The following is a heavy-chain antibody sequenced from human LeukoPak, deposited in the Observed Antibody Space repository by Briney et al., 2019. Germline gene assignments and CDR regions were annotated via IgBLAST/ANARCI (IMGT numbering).Heavy chain of an antibody. J-gene: IGHJ4*02. CDR3: AKEGFGSGEGY. CDR1: GGSISTYY. Sequence: SETLSLTCNVSGGSISTYYWSWIRQPPGKALEWIGYIYYSGSTNYNPSLRSRVTMSVDTSKSQFSLKLNSVTAADTAVYYCAKEGFGSGEGYWGQGTLVTVSS. CDR2: IYYSGST. D-gene: IGHD3-10*01. V-gene: IGHV4-59*12.